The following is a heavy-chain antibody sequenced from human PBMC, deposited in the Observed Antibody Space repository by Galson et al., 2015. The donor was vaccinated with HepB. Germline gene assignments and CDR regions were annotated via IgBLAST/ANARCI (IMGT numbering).Heavy chain of an antibody. CDR1: GFTFSSYW. D-gene: IGHD6-13*01. J-gene: IGHJ4*02. Sequence: SLRLSCAASGFTFSSYWMSWVRQAPGKGLEWVANIKQDGSEKYYVDSVKGRFTISRDNAKNLLYLQMNSLRAEDTAVYYCARDEFYRRIAAAEQRGRFDYWGQGTLVTVSS. V-gene: IGHV3-7*03. CDR3: ARDEFYRRIAAAEQRGRFDY. CDR2: IKQDGSEK.